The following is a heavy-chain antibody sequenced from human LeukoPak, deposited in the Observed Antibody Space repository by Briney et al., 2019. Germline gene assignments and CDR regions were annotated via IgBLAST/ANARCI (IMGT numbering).Heavy chain of an antibody. CDR2: ISAYNGNT. CDR3: ASCNAGGDCFDDAFDI. Sequence: EASVKVSCKASGYTFTSYGISWVRQAPGQGLEWMGWISAYNGNTNYAQKLQGRVTMTTDTSTSTAYMELRSLRSDDTAVYYCASCNAGGDCFDDAFDIWGQGTMVTVSS. J-gene: IGHJ3*02. D-gene: IGHD2-21*02. CDR1: GYTFTSYG. V-gene: IGHV1-18*01.